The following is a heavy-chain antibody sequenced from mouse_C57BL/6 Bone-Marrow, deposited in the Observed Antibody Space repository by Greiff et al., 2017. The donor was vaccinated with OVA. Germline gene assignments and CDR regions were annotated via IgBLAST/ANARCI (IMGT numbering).Heavy chain of an antibody. J-gene: IGHJ2*01. CDR3: ARIGGYLDD. CDR2: IWSGGST. Sequence: VQLQQSGPGLVQPSQSLSITCTVSGFSLTSYGVHWVRQSPGKGLEWLGVIWSGGSTDCNAAFISRLSISKDNSKSQVFFKMNSLQADDTAISYCARIGGYLDDWGQGTTLTVSS. D-gene: IGHD3-2*02. CDR1: GFSLTSYG. V-gene: IGHV2-2*01.